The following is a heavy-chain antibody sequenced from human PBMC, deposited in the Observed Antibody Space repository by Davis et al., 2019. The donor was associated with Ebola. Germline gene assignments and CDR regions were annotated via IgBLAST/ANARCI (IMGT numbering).Heavy chain of an antibody. CDR2: VRSHGSDD. Sequence: GGSLRLSRAASGFTFNIFDMHWVRQAPGRGLEWVAFVRSHGSDDHYADSVKGRFTISRDNSKNTLYLQMNSLRPEDTAVYYCARDSDDYSFDYWGQGTLVTVSS. CDR1: GFTFNIFD. J-gene: IGHJ4*02. V-gene: IGHV3-30*02. D-gene: IGHD4-11*01. CDR3: ARDSDDYSFDY.